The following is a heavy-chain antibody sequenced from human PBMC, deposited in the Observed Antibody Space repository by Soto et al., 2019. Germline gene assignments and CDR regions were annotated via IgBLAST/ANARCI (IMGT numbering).Heavy chain of an antibody. J-gene: IGHJ2*01. Sequence: EVQLLESGGGLVQPGGSLGHSCAASGFTFSSYAMNWVRQAPGKGLEWVSVISGSGGSTYYADAVKGRFTISRDNSKNTLYLQMNSLRAEDTAVYYCAKRTVGWYFDLWGRGTLVTVSS. CDR3: AKRTVGWYFDL. V-gene: IGHV3-23*01. CDR1: GFTFSSYA. D-gene: IGHD4-17*01. CDR2: ISGSGGST.